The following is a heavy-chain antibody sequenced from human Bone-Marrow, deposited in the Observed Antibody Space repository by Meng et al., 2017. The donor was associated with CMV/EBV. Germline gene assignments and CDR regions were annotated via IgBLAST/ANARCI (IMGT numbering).Heavy chain of an antibody. CDR1: GDSVSSNSAA. CDR2: TYYRSKWYN. V-gene: IGHV6-1*01. J-gene: IGHJ4*02. CDR3: ARVSDGKQQLVRTYYFDY. Sequence: SQTLSLTCAISGDSVSSNSAAWNWIRQSPSRGLEWLGRTYYRSKWYNDYAVSVKSRITINPDTFKNQFSLKLSSVTAADTAVYYCARVSDGKQQLVRTYYFDYWGQGTLVTVSS. D-gene: IGHD6-13*01.